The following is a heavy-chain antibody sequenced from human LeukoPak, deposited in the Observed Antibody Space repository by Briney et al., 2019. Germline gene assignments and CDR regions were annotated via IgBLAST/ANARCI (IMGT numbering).Heavy chain of an antibody. CDR2: INLNSGGT. Sequence: ASVKVSCKTSGYTFTDYHMHWVRQAPGQGLEWMGWINLNSGGTSYAQRFQGRVTMTRDTSVNTAYMQLSGLRSDDTAVYYCARSLYFDYWGQGTLVTVSS. J-gene: IGHJ4*02. CDR1: GYTFTDYH. CDR3: ARSLYFDY. V-gene: IGHV1-2*02.